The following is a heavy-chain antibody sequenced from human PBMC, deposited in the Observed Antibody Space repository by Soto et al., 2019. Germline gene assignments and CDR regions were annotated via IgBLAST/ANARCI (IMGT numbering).Heavy chain of an antibody. V-gene: IGHV3-23*01. CDR3: CSGKIVAAAN. Sequence: DVQLLESAGGLVQPGGSLRLSCAASGFTFSSYAMTWVRQAPGKGLEWVATISGSGDITDYADSVKGRFTISRDISKSALYLQMNSLRVEDTAVYYCCSGKIVAAANWGQGTLVTVSS. J-gene: IGHJ4*01. CDR1: GFTFSSYA. CDR2: ISGSGDIT. D-gene: IGHD6-25*01.